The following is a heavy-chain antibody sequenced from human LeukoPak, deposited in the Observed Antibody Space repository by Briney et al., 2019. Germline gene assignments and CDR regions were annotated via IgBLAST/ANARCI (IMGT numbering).Heavy chain of an antibody. CDR1: GYTFTSYG. J-gene: IGHJ3*02. Sequence: ASVKVSCKASGYTFTSYGISWVRQAPGQGLEWMGWISAYNGNTNYAQKFQGRVTMTTDTSTSTAYMELRSLRSDDTAVYYCARAAPTLSSSSVGAFDIWGQGTMVTVSS. CDR2: ISAYNGNT. V-gene: IGHV1-18*01. D-gene: IGHD6-6*01. CDR3: ARAAPTLSSSSVGAFDI.